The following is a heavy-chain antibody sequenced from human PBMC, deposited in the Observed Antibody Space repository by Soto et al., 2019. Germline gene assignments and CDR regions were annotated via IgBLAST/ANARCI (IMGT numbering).Heavy chain of an antibody. CDR2: IMPIFGTA. D-gene: IGHD3-22*01. Sequence: SVKVPCRASGGTFSSYAIRWVRQAPGQGREWMGGIMPIFGTANYARKFQGRVTITADESTSTAYMELSRLRSEDTAVYYCARDGEKYYYDRSGLAAFDIWGQGTMVTVSS. V-gene: IGHV1-69*13. J-gene: IGHJ3*02. CDR3: ARDGEKYYYDRSGLAAFDI. CDR1: GGTFSSYA.